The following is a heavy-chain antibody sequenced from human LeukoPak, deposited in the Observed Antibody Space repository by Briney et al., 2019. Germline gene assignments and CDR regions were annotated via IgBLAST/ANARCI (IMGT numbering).Heavy chain of an antibody. Sequence: GSLRLSCAASGFTFSSYTMNWVHQAPGKGLEWVSVISESDSDTYYADSVKGRFTISRDTSTDTLFLQLSSLRAEDTAVYYCAKTQSGTYSYFDHWGQGALVTVSS. V-gene: IGHV3-23*01. CDR2: ISESDSDT. CDR1: GFTFSSYT. J-gene: IGHJ4*02. D-gene: IGHD1-26*01. CDR3: AKTQSGTYSYFDH.